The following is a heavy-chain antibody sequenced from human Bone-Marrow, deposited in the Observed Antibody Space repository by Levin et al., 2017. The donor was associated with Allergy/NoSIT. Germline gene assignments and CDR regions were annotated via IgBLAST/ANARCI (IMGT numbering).Heavy chain of an antibody. CDR1: GGSVISLGYS. J-gene: IGHJ6*02. D-gene: IGHD3-22*01. Sequence: SETLSLTCAVSGGSVISLGYSWNWIRQPPGKGLEWIGYIYPNGSAFYNPSLKSRVAISVDRSRNQFSLTVNSMTAADTAVYYCAREMFYFDPGDSYRYCGVDVWGQGTTVTVFS. CDR2: IYPNGSA. V-gene: IGHV4-30-2*01. CDR3: AREMFYFDPGDSYRYCGVDV.